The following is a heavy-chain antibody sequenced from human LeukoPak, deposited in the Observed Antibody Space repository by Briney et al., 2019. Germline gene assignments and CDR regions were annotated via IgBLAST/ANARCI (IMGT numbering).Heavy chain of an antibody. CDR2: ISYDGSNK. Sequence: GGSLRLSCAASGFTFSSYGMHWVRQAPGKGLEWVAVISYDGSNKYYADSVKGRFTISRDNSKNTLYLQMNSLRAEDTAVYYCAKDLRALRLSIAVPDYWGQGTLVTVSS. J-gene: IGHJ4*02. D-gene: IGHD6-19*01. V-gene: IGHV3-30*18. CDR3: AKDLRALRLSIAVPDY. CDR1: GFTFSSYG.